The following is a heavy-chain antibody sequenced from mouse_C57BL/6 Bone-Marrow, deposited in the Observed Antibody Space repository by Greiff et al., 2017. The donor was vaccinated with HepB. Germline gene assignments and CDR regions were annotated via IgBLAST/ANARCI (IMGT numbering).Heavy chain of an antibody. Sequence: DVMLVESEGGLVQPGSSMKLSCTASGFTFSDYYMAWVRQVPEKGLEWVANINYDGSSTYYLDSLKSRFIISRDNAKNILYLQMSSLKSEDTATYYCARSDGYYWFAYWGQGTLVTVSA. CDR1: GFTFSDYY. D-gene: IGHD2-3*01. V-gene: IGHV5-16*01. J-gene: IGHJ3*01. CDR3: ARSDGYYWFAY. CDR2: INYDGSST.